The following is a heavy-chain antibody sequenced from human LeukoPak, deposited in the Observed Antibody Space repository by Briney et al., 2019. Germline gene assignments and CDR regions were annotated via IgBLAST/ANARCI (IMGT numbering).Heavy chain of an antibody. V-gene: IGHV4-34*01. D-gene: IGHD3-16*01. CDR2: INHSGST. Sequence: SETLSLTCAVYGGSFSGYYWSWIRQPPGKGLEWIGEINHSGSTNYNPSLKSRVTISVDTSKNQFSLKLSSVTAADTAVYYCARLRRPRGGFDYWGQATLVSVSS. J-gene: IGHJ4*02. CDR1: GGSFSGYY. CDR3: ARLRRPRGGFDY.